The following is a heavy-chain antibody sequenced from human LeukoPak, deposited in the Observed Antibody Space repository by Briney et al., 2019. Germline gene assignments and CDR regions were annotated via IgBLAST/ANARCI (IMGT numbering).Heavy chain of an antibody. CDR3: ARCTSTSCYNFDY. CDR1: GGSINIPSYY. D-gene: IGHD2-2*02. Sequence: SETLSLTCTVSGGSINIPSYYWGWIRQPPGKGLEWIGSISYSGRTYTYYNPSLKSRVTISIDTSKNQFSLKLNSVTAADTAVYYCARCTSTSCYNFDYWGQGALVTVSS. J-gene: IGHJ4*02. V-gene: IGHV4-39*07. CDR2: ISYSGRTYT.